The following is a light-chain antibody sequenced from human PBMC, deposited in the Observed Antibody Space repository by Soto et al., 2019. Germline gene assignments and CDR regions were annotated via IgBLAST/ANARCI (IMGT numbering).Light chain of an antibody. J-gene: IGLJ1*01. CDR3: SSYTSSSTFYV. Sequence: QSVLTQPASLCGSPGQSITISCTGTSSDVGGYNYVSWYQQHPGKAPKLMIYDVSNRPSGVSNRFSGSKSGNTASLTISGLQAEDEADYYCSSYTSSSTFYVFGTGTKVTVL. CDR1: SSDVGGYNY. V-gene: IGLV2-14*01. CDR2: DVS.